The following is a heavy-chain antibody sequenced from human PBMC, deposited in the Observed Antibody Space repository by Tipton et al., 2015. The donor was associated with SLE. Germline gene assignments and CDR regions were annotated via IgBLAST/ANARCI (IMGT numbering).Heavy chain of an antibody. J-gene: IGHJ4*02. CDR1: GYSISSGYY. CDR2: IYYSGST. CDR3: ARGRRISMVRGVMMDY. D-gene: IGHD3-10*01. V-gene: IGHV4-38-2*01. Sequence: GLVKPSETLSLTCAVSGYSISSGYYWGWIRQPPGKGLEWIGSIYYSGSTYYNPSLKSRVTISVDTSKNQFSLKLSSVTAADTAVYYCARGRRISMVRGVMMDYWGQGTLVTVSS.